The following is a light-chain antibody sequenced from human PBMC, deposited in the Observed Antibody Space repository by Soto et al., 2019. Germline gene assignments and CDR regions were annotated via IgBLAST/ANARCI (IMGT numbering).Light chain of an antibody. V-gene: IGKV3-20*01. CDR2: TAS. CDR1: RTVDGNY. CDR3: QKYRPSPWT. Sequence: PGEIAPLSCTSSRTVDGNYLACYHLTPGQAPMLLIHTASTVAPGIPDRCSGSGAGSDFTISISELEPEDAAEYYRQKYRPSPWTFGQGTKVDIK. J-gene: IGKJ1*01.